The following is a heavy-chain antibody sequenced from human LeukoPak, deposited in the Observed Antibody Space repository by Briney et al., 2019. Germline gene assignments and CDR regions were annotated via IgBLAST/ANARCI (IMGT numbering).Heavy chain of an antibody. D-gene: IGHD3-3*01. CDR2: INPNSGGA. J-gene: IGHJ4*02. Sequence: ASVKVSCKASGYTFTGYYMHWVRQAPGQGLEWMGWINPNSGGANYAQKFQGRVTMTRDTSISTAYMELSRLRSDDTAVYYCARSYYDFWSGSRRLFDYWGQGTLVTVSS. CDR1: GYTFTGYY. CDR3: ARSYYDFWSGSRRLFDY. V-gene: IGHV1-2*02.